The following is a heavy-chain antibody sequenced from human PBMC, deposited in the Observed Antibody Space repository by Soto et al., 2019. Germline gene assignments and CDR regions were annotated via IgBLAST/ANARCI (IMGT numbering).Heavy chain of an antibody. D-gene: IGHD3-16*01. Sequence: SETLSLTCTVSGVSISSGDYYWSWIRQPPGKGLEWIGYIYYSGSTYYNPSLKSRVTISVDTSKNQFSLKLSSVTAADTAVYYCARAKDGVYFDYWGQGTLVTVSS. CDR3: ARAKDGVYFDY. J-gene: IGHJ4*02. V-gene: IGHV4-30-4*01. CDR1: GVSISSGDYY. CDR2: IYYSGST.